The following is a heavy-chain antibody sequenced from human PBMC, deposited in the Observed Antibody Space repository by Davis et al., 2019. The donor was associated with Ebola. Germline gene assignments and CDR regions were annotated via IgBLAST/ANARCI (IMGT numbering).Heavy chain of an antibody. J-gene: IGHJ4*02. V-gene: IGHV1-18*01. CDR2: ISAYNGHT. CDR3: ARGRNGGWDFDY. CDR1: GYTFNSHG. Sequence: ASVKVSCKASGYTFNSHGISWVRQAPGQGLEWMAWISAYNGHTNYAQKFQGRFTLTTDTSTSTAYMELRSLTSDDTAEYYCARGRNGGWDFDYWGQGTLVTVSS. D-gene: IGHD6-19*01.